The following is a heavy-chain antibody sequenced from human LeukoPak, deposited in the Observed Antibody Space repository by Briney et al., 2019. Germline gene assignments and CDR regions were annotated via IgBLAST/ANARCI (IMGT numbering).Heavy chain of an antibody. J-gene: IGHJ4*02. CDR3: ARPPEGYSYGFYFGH. V-gene: IGHV3-11*01. CDR2: ITESGGTE. CDR1: AFTFSEYS. D-gene: IGHD5-18*01. Sequence: GGSLRLSCVGSAFTFSEYSMGWIRQAPGRELEWISSITESGGTEYYADSVKGRFSISRDNAKSALYLQMNSLRAEDTAVYYCARPPEGYSYGFYFGHWGQGAPVIVSS.